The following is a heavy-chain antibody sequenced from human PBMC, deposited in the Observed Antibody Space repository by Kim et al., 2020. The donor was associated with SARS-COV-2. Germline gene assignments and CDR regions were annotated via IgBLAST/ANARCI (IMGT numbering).Heavy chain of an antibody. CDR3: TRDLDLLDSSNWPNYFDP. CDR2: MSPRNGAA. CDR1: GYTFTAHY. V-gene: IGHV1-2*06. D-gene: IGHD4-4*01. Sequence: ASVKVSCKASGYTFTAHYIHWFRQAPGQGLEWVGRMSPRNGAATYAQRFLGRVSMTRDTSISTAYMELSGLIFDDTAVYFCTRDLDLLDSSNWPNYFDPWGQGTPVTVSS. J-gene: IGHJ5*02.